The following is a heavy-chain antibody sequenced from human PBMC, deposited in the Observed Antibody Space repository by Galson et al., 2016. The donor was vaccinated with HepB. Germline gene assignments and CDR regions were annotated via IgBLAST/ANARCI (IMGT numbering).Heavy chain of an antibody. J-gene: IGHJ2*01. CDR3: ARVDGLWSGTPYYWYFDL. V-gene: IGHV4-61*02. D-gene: IGHD3-3*01. CDR1: GASIRGDNYW. CDR2: IYASGST. Sequence: TLSLTCTVSGASIRGDNYWWSWIRQPAGKGLEWIGRIYASGSTNYNPSLKGRVAMSLDTSKSQFSLRLTSVTAADTAVYYCARVDGLWSGTPYYWYFDLWGRGTLVTVSA.